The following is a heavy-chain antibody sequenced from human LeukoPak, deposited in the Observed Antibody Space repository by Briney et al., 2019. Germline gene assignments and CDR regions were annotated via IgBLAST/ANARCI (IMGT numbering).Heavy chain of an antibody. CDR1: GYTFTDYY. CDR2: VDPEDGET. Sequence: ASVKVSCKVSGYTFTDYYMHWVQQAPGEGLEWMGLVDPEDGETIYAEKFQGRVTITADTSTDTAYMELSSLRSGDTAVYYCATAYGLHYFDYWGQGTLVTVSS. D-gene: IGHD4-17*01. CDR3: ATAYGLHYFDY. J-gene: IGHJ4*02. V-gene: IGHV1-69-2*01.